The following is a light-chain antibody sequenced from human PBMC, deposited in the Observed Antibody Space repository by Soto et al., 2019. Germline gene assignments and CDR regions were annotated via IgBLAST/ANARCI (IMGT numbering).Light chain of an antibody. J-gene: IGKJ4*01. CDR2: DAF. V-gene: IGKV3-11*01. CDR3: RQRYNWPLT. Sequence: TVLTQSPATLSLSPGERANLSCKASQSIGNSLGWFQQKPGQAPRLLIDDAFNRATGIPARFTGSGSGSDFTLTISSLEPEDFGVYYCRQRYNWPLTFGGGTKVEIK. CDR1: QSIGNS.